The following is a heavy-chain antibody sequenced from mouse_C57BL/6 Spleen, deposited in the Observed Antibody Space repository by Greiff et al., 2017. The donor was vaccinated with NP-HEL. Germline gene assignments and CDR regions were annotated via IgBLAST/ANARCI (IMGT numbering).Heavy chain of an antibody. V-gene: IGHV1-5*01. CDR2: IYPGNSDT. CDR3: TRASEGGY. CDR1: GYTFTSYW. Sequence: VQLQQPGAELVMPGASVKMSCKTSGYTFTSYWMHWVKQRPGQGLEWIGAIYPGNSDTSYNQKFKGKAKLTAVTSASTAYMELSSLTNEDSAVYYCTRASEGGYWGQGTTLTVSS. J-gene: IGHJ2*01.